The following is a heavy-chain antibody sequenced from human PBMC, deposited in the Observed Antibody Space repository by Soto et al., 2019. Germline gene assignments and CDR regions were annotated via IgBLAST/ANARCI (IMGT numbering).Heavy chain of an antibody. D-gene: IGHD2-21*02. V-gene: IGHV1-69*06. CDR1: GGTFSSYA. Sequence: GASVKVSCKASGGTFSSYAISWVRQAPGQGLGWMGGIIPIFGTANYAQKFQGRVTITADKSTSTAYMELSSLRSEDTAVYYCARARGVVTADNWFDPWGQGTLVTVSS. CDR2: IIPIFGTA. J-gene: IGHJ5*02. CDR3: ARARGVVTADNWFDP.